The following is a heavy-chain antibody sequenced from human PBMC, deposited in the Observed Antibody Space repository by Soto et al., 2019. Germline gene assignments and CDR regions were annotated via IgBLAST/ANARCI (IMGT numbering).Heavy chain of an antibody. Sequence: EVQLLESGGGLVQPGGSLRLSCAASGFTFSSYAMSWVRQAPGKGLGWVSGITGSGYSTYYADSVKGRFTISRDNSKNTLYLQVNSLRAEDTAVFYCAKPVTFAGAKYFDCWGQGTLVTVSS. J-gene: IGHJ4*02. CDR3: AKPVTFAGAKYFDC. CDR1: GFTFSSYA. V-gene: IGHV3-23*01. CDR2: ITGSGYST. D-gene: IGHD3-16*01.